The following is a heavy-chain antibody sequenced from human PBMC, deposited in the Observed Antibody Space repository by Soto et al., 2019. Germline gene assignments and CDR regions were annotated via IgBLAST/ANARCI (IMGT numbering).Heavy chain of an antibody. V-gene: IGHV3-21*01. D-gene: IGHD3-3*01. Sequence: GGSLRLSCAASGFTFSSYSMNWVRQAPGKGLEWVSSISSSSSYIYYADSVKGRFTISRDNAKNSLYLQMNSLRAEDTAVYYWAINPEPGYYDFCSGYSDYWGQGTLVTVSS. J-gene: IGHJ4*02. CDR1: GFTFSSYS. CDR3: AINPEPGYYDFCSGYSDY. CDR2: ISSSSSYI.